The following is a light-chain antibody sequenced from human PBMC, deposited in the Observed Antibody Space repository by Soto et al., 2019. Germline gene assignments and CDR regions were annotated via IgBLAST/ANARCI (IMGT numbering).Light chain of an antibody. CDR1: SSNIGAGYE. Sequence: QSVLTQPPSVSEAPGQRVTIFCTGSSSNIGAGYEAHWYQQVPGTAPKLLIYENNNRPSGVPDRFSGSKSGTSASLAITGLQAEDEAEYYCQSYDSSLSGYVFVTGTKLTVL. CDR2: ENN. J-gene: IGLJ1*01. CDR3: QSYDSSLSGYV. V-gene: IGLV1-40*01.